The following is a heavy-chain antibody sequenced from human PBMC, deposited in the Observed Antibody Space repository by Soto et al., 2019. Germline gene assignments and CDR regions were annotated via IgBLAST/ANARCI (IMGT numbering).Heavy chain of an antibody. J-gene: IGHJ4*02. CDR2: INSDGSST. CDR3: AGPDLYSSLGVGY. CDR1: EFTFSSYW. D-gene: IGHD5-18*01. Sequence: EVQLVESGGGLVQPGGSLRLSCADSEFTFSSYWVHWVRQAPGKGLVWVSRINSDGSSTSYADSVKGRFTISRDNAKNTLHLQMNSLRAEDTAVYYCAGPDLYSSLGVGYWGQGTLVTVSS. V-gene: IGHV3-74*01.